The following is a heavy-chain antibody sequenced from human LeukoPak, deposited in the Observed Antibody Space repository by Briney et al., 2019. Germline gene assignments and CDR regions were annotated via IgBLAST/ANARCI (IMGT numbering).Heavy chain of an antibody. CDR3: ARVHYYYDSSGSYWYFDL. CDR1: GFTFSSYW. D-gene: IGHD3-22*01. CDR2: IKQDGSEK. J-gene: IGHJ2*01. V-gene: IGHV3-7*03. Sequence: GGSLRLSCAASGFTFSSYWMSWVRQAPGKGLEWVANIKQDGSEKYYVDSVKGRFTISRDNAKNSLYLQMNSLRAEDTAVYYCARVHYYYDSSGSYWYFDLWGRGTLVTVSS.